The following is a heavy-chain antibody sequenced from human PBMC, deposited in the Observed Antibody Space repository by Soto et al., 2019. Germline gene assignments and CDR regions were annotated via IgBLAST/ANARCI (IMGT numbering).Heavy chain of an antibody. CDR2: MNPNSGNT. V-gene: IGHV1-8*01. CDR3: ARGRRSDFWSGYSYYCYYGMDV. Sequence: ASVKVSCKASGYTFTSYDINWVRQATGQGLEWMGWMNPNSGNTGYAQKFQGRVTMTRNTSISTAYMELSSLRSEDTAVYYCARGRRSDFWSGYSYYCYYGMDVWGQGTTVTVSS. J-gene: IGHJ6*02. D-gene: IGHD3-3*01. CDR1: GYTFTSYD.